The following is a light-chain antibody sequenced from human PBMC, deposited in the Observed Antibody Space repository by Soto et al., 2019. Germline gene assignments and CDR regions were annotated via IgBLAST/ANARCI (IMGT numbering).Light chain of an antibody. Sequence: EIEMTQSPATLSLAPGERVTLSCRASESVSTNLAWYQQKAGQAPRLLIYEASTRATGVPARFSGSGSGTEFTLTISSLQSEDFAVYYCQQHNVWPATFGQGTRWIS. CDR1: ESVSTN. CDR2: EAS. CDR3: QQHNVWPAT. V-gene: IGKV3-15*01. J-gene: IGKJ1*01.